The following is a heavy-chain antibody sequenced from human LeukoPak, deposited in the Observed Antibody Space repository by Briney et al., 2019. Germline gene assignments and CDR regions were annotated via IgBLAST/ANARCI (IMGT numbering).Heavy chain of an antibody. J-gene: IGHJ4*02. D-gene: IGHD2-21*02. V-gene: IGHV3-7*05. Sequence: GGSLRLSCAASGFTFNNYWMSWVRQAPGKGLEWVANIKQDGSERYYVDSVKGRFTISKDNAKNSLYLQMNNLRAEDTAVYYCTREVHCNFDYWGQGTLVTVSS. CDR1: GFTFNNYW. CDR2: IKQDGSER. CDR3: TREVHCNFDY.